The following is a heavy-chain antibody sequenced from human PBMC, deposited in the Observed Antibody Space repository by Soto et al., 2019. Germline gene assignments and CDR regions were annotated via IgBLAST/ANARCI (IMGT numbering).Heavy chain of an antibody. CDR1: GDSISSGGYY. V-gene: IGHV4-31*03. CDR3: AREESNKRGGYVFDT. CDR2: IYYSGTT. J-gene: IGHJ3*02. D-gene: IGHD4-4*01. Sequence: QVQLQESGPGLVKPSETLSLTCTVSGDSISSGGYYWSWIRQHPGGGLEWIGYIYYSGTTYYNPSLKGRGTLSVDTSKNQFSLTLRSVPAADTAVYYCAREESNKRGGYVFDTWGQGTMVTVSS.